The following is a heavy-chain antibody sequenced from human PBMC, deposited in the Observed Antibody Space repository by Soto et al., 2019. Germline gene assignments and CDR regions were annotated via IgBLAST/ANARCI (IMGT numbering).Heavy chain of an antibody. CDR1: GDTFSSYA. CDR3: ARRRYCGYDCYHKHYYGMDV. Sequence: QVQLVQSGAELKKTGSSVKVSCRASGDTFSSYAVNWVRQAPGRGLEWMGRIITVLGTTDYAQNFKGRLTNTAEKSTKTVSMELSSLRSEDTAVYYCARRRYCGYDCYHKHYYGMDVWGQGTTVTVAS. V-gene: IGHV1-69*08. D-gene: IGHD2-21*01. CDR2: IITVLGTT. J-gene: IGHJ6*02.